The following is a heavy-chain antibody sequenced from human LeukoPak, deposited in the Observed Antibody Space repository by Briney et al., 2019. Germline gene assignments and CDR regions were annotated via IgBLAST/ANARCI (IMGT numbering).Heavy chain of an antibody. V-gene: IGHV4-59*01. D-gene: IGHD3-10*01. Sequence: PSETLSLTCAVYGGSFSGYYWSWIRQPTGKGLEWIGYIYYSGSTNYKPSLKSRVTISVDTSKNQFSLKLSSVTAADTAVYYCARGGYYGSGNDFRFDPWGQGTLVTVSS. CDR1: GGSFSGYY. CDR3: ARGGYYGSGNDFRFDP. J-gene: IGHJ5*02. CDR2: IYYSGST.